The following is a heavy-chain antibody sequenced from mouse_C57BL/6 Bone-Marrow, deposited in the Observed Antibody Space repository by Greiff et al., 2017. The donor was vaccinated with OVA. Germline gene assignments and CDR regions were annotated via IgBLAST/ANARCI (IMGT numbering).Heavy chain of an antibody. V-gene: IGHV1-52*01. CDR2: IDPSDSET. Sequence: QVQLQQPGAELVRPGSSVKLSCKASGYTFTSYWMHWVKQRPIQGLEWIGNIDPSDSETHYNQKFKDKATLTVDKSDSTAYMQLSSLTSEDSAVYYCARSLGYYYAMDYWGQGTSVTVSS. CDR1: GYTFTSYW. J-gene: IGHJ4*01. D-gene: IGHD3-3*01. CDR3: ARSLGYYYAMDY.